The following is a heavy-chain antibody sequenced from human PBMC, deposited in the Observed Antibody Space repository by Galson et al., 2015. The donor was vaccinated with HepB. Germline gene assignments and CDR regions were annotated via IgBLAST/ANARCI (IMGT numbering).Heavy chain of an antibody. Sequence: SLRLSCAASGFTFRDDYMSWIRQAPGKGLEWVSYITSSSTYTNYAESVKGRFTISRDNAKNSLYLQMNSLRGEDTAVYYCARLDSSWFFDFWGQGSLVTVSS. CDR3: ARLDSSWFFDF. J-gene: IGHJ4*02. CDR1: GFTFRDDY. D-gene: IGHD6-13*01. CDR2: ITSSSTYT. V-gene: IGHV3-11*06.